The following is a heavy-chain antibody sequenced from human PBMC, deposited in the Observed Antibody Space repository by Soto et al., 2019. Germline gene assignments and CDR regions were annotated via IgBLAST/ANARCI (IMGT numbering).Heavy chain of an antibody. CDR3: ATLPDVEMATNRYYYYYGMDV. CDR2: IYYSGST. J-gene: IGHJ6*02. D-gene: IGHD5-12*01. V-gene: IGHV4-39*01. Sequence: SETLSLTCTVSGGSISSSSYYWGWIRQPPGKGLEWIGSIYYSGSTYYNPSLKSRVTISVDTSKNQFSLKLSSVTAADTAVYYCATLPDVEMATNRYYYYYGMDVWGQGTTVTVSS. CDR1: GGSISSSSYY.